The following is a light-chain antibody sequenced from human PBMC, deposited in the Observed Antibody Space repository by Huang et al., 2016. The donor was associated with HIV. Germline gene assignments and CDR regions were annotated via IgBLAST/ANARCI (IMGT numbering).Light chain of an antibody. CDR3: QQSHCIPHT. V-gene: IGKV1-39*01. CDR1: DNLANS. CDR2: GAS. Sequence: DIQMTQSPSSLSASVGERVTNTCRTIDNLANSLNWYHQRSGDAPDLPIYGASNLQTGVSSRFSGSGSGTDFTLTITNLHPEDFATYYCQQSHCIPHTFGQGTRLEIQ. J-gene: IGKJ2*01.